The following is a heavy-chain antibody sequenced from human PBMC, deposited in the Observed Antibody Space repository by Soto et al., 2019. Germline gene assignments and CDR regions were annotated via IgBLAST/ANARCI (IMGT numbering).Heavy chain of an antibody. Sequence: GGSLRLSCAASGFTFDDYAMHWVRQAPGKGLEWVSLISWDGVSTYYADSVKGRFTISRDNNKNSLYLQMNSLRAEDTALYYCAKDMGDDFWSCYYPSNYYYYGMDVWGQGTTVTLAS. D-gene: IGHD3-3*01. J-gene: IGHJ6*02. CDR3: AKDMGDDFWSCYYPSNYYYYGMDV. CDR2: ISWDGVST. V-gene: IGHV3-43D*04. CDR1: GFTFDDYA.